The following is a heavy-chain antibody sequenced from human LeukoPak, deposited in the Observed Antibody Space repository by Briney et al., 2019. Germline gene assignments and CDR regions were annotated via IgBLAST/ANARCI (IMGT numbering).Heavy chain of an antibody. V-gene: IGHV1-18*01. D-gene: IGHD2-2*01. CDR1: GYTFTSYG. CDR2: ISAYNGNT. J-gene: IGHJ6*03. CDR3: ARVTVPAAIKTYYYYYYMDV. Sequence: GASVKVSCKASGYTFTSYGISWVRQAPGQGLEWMGWISAYNGNTNYAQKLQGRVTMTTDTSTSTAYMELRSLRSDDTAVYYCARVTVPAAIKTYYYYYYMDVWGEGTTVTVSS.